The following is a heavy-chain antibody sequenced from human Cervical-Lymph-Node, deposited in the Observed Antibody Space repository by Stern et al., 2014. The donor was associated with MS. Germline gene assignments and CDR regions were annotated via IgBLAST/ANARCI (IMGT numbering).Heavy chain of an antibody. J-gene: IGHJ4*02. Sequence: EVQLVESGGGFAQPGGSLRLSCAASGFTFSNYAMHWVRQAPGKGLEWVAGISNDGGSTYDADSVKGRFTISRDNSKNTVYLQMNSLRAEDTALYYCAKETADLLIVAPDYFDYWGRGTLVTVSS. V-gene: IGHV3-23*04. D-gene: IGHD3-22*01. CDR2: ISNDGGST. CDR3: AKETADLLIVAPDYFDY. CDR1: GFTFSNYA.